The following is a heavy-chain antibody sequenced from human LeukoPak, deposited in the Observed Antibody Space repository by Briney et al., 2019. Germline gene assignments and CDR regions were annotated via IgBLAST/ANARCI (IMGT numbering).Heavy chain of an antibody. CDR2: IYYSGST. CDR1: GGSISSSSYY. J-gene: IGHJ3*02. CDR3: ATLSSSSDAFDI. D-gene: IGHD6-6*01. V-gene: IGHV4-39*01. Sequence: PSETLSLTCTVSGGSISSSSYYWGWIRQPPGKGLEWIGSIYYSGSTYYNPSLKSRVTISVDTSKNQFSLKLSSVTAADTAVYYCATLSSSSDAFDIWGQGTMVTVSS.